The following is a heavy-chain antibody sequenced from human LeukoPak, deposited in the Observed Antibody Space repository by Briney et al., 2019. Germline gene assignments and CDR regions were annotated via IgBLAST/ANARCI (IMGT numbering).Heavy chain of an antibody. J-gene: IGHJ4*02. V-gene: IGHV3-23*01. CDR2: ISGSGGGST. CDR1: GFTFSSYA. Sequence: PGGSLRLSCAASGFTFSSYAMSWVRQAPGKGLEWVSGISGSGGGSTYDADSVKGRFTISRDNAKNSLYLQMNSLRAEDTALYYCAKAVRFDSHLLDYWGQGTLVTVSS. CDR3: AKAVRFDSHLLDY. D-gene: IGHD3-9*01.